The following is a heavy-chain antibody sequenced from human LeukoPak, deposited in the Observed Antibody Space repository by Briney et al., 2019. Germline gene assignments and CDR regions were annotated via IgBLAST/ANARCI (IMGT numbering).Heavy chain of an antibody. Sequence: PGGSLRLSCAASRFTFSSYAMSWVRPAPGKGLEWVSAISVICGGTYYAYSVKGRITISRDNSKSTLYLQMNSLRAEDRAVYSCAKDENYWGQGTLVTVSS. V-gene: IGHV3-23*01. CDR2: ISVICGGT. CDR1: RFTFSSYA. CDR3: AKDENY. J-gene: IGHJ4*02.